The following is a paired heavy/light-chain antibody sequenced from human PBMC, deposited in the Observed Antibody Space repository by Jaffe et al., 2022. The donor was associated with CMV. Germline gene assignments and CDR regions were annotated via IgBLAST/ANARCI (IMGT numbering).Light chain of an antibody. CDR2: SNN. CDR1: SSNIGSNT. V-gene: IGLV1-44*01. Sequence: QSVLTQPPSASGTPGQRVTISCSGSSSNIGSNTVNWYQQLPGTAPKLLIYSNNQRPSGVPDRFSGSKSGTSASLAISGLQSEDEADYYCAAWDDSLNGSVVFGGGTKLTVL. CDR3: AAWDDSLNGSVV. J-gene: IGLJ2*01.
Heavy chain of an antibody. V-gene: IGHV3-23*01. CDR3: AKDGLNDYGDYHRFFSQKFDP. CDR1: GFTFSSYA. Sequence: EVQLLESGGGLVQPGGSLRLSCAASGFTFSSYAMSWVRQAPGKGLEWVSAISGSGGSTYYADSVKGRFTISRDNSKNTLYLQMNSLRAEDTAVYYCAKDGLNDYGDYHRFFSQKFDPWGQGTLVTVSS. J-gene: IGHJ5*02. D-gene: IGHD4-17*01. CDR2: ISGSGGST.